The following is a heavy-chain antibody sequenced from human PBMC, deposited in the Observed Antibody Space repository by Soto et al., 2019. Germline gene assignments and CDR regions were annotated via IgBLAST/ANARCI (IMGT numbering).Heavy chain of an antibody. J-gene: IGHJ4*02. D-gene: IGHD3-22*01. V-gene: IGHV4-59*01. Sequence: KPSETLSLTCTVSGGFISSYYWSWIRQSPGKGLEWIGYTHHTGSTNYNPSLKSRVTMSLDTSRNQFSLKLYSVTAADTAMYYCARSIDSSGYYFSNCWGQGTLVTVSS. CDR2: THHTGST. CDR3: ARSIDSSGYYFSNC. CDR1: GGFISSYY.